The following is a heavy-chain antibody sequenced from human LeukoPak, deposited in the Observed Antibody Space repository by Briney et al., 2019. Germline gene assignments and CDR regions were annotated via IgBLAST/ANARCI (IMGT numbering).Heavy chain of an antibody. D-gene: IGHD1-26*01. V-gene: IGHV3-21*01. J-gene: IGHJ4*02. CDR3: ARGGSSRAKNYLDY. CDR2: ISSSSSYI. Sequence: GGYLRLSCAASGFTFSSYSMNWVRQAPGKGLEWVSSISSSSSYIYYADSVKGRFTISRDNAKNSLYLQMNSLRAEDTAVYYCARGGSSRAKNYLDYWGQGTLVTVSS. CDR1: GFTFSSYS.